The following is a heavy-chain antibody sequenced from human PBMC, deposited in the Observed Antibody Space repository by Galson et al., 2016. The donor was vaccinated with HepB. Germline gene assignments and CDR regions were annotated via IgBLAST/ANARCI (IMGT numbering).Heavy chain of an antibody. V-gene: IGHV3-53*01. CDR3: ARDRGAVTVDAFDI. CDR1: GFTVSSYY. CDR2: FYSGGST. J-gene: IGHJ3*02. D-gene: IGHD2-21*02. Sequence: SLRLSCAASGFTVSSYYMSWVRQAPGKGLEWVSVFYSGGSTYYADPVKGRFTISSDNSKNTLYLQMNSRRAEDTAVYYCARDRGAVTVDAFDIWGQGTMVTVSS.